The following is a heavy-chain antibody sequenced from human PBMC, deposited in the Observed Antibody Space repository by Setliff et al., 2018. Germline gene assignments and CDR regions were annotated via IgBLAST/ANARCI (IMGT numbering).Heavy chain of an antibody. CDR1: GFTFSNHW. Sequence: PGGSLRLSCAASGFTFSNHWMHWVRQAPGKGLEPVSVISYDGSRKYCADSVKGRFTISRDNPKNTLYLQMSSLRAEDTAVYYCAKADCSSITCPFDSWGQGTPVTVSS. J-gene: IGHJ4*02. V-gene: IGHV3-30*18. D-gene: IGHD2-2*01. CDR3: AKADCSSITCPFDS. CDR2: ISYDGSRK.